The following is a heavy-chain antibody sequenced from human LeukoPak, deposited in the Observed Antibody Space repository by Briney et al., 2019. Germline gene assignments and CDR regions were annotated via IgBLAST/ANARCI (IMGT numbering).Heavy chain of an antibody. CDR2: IIPIFGTA. Sequence: SVKVSCKASGGTFSSYAISWVRQAPGQGLEWMGGIIPIFGTANYAQKFQGRVTITADESTSTAYMELSSLRSEDTAVYYCARVRSSGWYIPQWNYNWFDPWGQGTLVAVSS. J-gene: IGHJ5*02. CDR1: GGTFSSYA. D-gene: IGHD6-19*01. V-gene: IGHV1-69*13. CDR3: ARVRSSGWYIPQWNYNWFDP.